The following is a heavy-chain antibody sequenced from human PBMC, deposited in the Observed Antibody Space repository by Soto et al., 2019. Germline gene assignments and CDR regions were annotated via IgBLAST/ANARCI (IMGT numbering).Heavy chain of an antibody. Sequence: QLQLQESGPGLVKPSETLSLTCTVSGGSISSSSYYWGWIRQPPGKGLEWIGSIYYSGSTYYNPSLKSRVTISVDTSKNQFSLKLSSVTAADTAVYYCARRVAAAGEYYFDYWGQGTLVTVSS. V-gene: IGHV4-39*01. CDR2: IYYSGST. CDR1: GGSISSSSYY. D-gene: IGHD6-13*01. CDR3: ARRVAAAGEYYFDY. J-gene: IGHJ4*02.